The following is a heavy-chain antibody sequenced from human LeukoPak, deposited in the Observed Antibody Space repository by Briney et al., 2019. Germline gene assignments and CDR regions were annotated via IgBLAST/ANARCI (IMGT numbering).Heavy chain of an antibody. D-gene: IGHD3-10*01. V-gene: IGHV3-23*01. CDR2: ISGRDGST. CDR1: GFTFSSYA. Sequence: PGGSLRLSCVASGFTFSSYAMSWVRQAPGKGLEWVSGISGRDGSTYYADSVKGRFTISRDNSKNTLSLQMNSLRAEDAAVYYCAKDLGRYVERISMVRGPPPYENWFQGTLVTVSS. J-gene: IGHJ4*02. CDR3: AKDLGRYVERISMVRGPPPYEN.